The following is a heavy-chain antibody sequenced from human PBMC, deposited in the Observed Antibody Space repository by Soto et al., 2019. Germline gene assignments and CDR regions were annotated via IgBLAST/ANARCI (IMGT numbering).Heavy chain of an antibody. V-gene: IGHV4-59*08. J-gene: IGHJ3*02. D-gene: IGHD3-10*01. Sequence: PSETLSLTCIVSGGSISNYYWSWIRQPPGKGLEWIGYIYYSGSTNYNPSLTSRVTISVDTSKNQFSLKLSSVTAADTAVYYCARHYGKNAFDIWGQGTMVTVSS. CDR2: IYYSGST. CDR3: ARHYGKNAFDI. CDR1: GGSISNYY.